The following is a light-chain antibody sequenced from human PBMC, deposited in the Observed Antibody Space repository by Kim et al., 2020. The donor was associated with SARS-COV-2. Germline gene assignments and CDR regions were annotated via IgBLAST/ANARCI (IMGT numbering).Light chain of an antibody. J-gene: IGLJ3*02. CDR1: TRDVGSYSI. CDR3: CSYAGSGTWV. Sequence: QSIPDSCTGTTRDVGSYSIVSWYQQHPGTAPKLIIYEVTKRPSGVSNRFSGSKSGNTASLTISGLQTEDEADYHCCSYAGSGTWVFGGGTQLTVL. CDR2: EVT. V-gene: IGLV2-23*02.